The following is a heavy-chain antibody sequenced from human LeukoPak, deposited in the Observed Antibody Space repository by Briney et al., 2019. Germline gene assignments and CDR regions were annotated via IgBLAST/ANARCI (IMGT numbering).Heavy chain of an antibody. CDR2: ISGSGGST. CDR1: GFTFSSYA. J-gene: IGHJ6*03. V-gene: IGHV3-23*01. D-gene: IGHD3-3*01. CDR3: AKDNTIFGVVITTYMDV. Sequence: PGGSLRLSCAASGFTFSSYAMSWVRQAPGKGLEWVSAISGSGGSTYYADSVKGRFTISRDSSKNTLYLQMNSLRAEDTAVYYCAKDNTIFGVVITTYMDVWGKGTTVTVSS.